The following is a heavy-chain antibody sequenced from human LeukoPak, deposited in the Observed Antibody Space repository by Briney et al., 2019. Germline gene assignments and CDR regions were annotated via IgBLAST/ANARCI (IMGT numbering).Heavy chain of an antibody. V-gene: IGHV1-46*01. CDR3: ARGGGLRWLQTPSDY. CDR1: GYTFTSYY. J-gene: IGHJ4*02. Sequence: ASVKVSCKASGYTFTSYYMHWVRQAPGQGLEWMGIINPSGGSTSYAQKFQGRVTMTRGTSTSTVYMELSSLRSEDTAVYYCARGGGLRWLQTPSDYWGQGTLVTVSS. D-gene: IGHD5-24*01. CDR2: INPSGGST.